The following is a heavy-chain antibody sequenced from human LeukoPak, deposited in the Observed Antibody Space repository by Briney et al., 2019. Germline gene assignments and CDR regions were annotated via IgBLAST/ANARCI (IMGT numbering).Heavy chain of an antibody. CDR1: GYTFISYG. Sequence: ASVKVSCKASGYTFISYGISWVRQAPGQGLEWMGWISTYNGNRNSAHKLQGRVTMTTDTSTSTAYMELTSLRSDDTAVYYCARSRRYFDWLLSDFFDYWGQGTLVTVSS. CDR3: ARSRRYFDWLLSDFFDY. J-gene: IGHJ4*02. V-gene: IGHV1-18*01. CDR2: ISTYNGNR. D-gene: IGHD3-9*01.